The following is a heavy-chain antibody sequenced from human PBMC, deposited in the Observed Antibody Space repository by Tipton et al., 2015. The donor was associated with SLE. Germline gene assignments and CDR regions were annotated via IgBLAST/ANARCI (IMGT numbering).Heavy chain of an antibody. CDR1: GRSFIGSY. CDR3: AGVQAYEGFDP. Sequence: TLSLTCAVYGRSFIGSYWTWIRQPPGKGLEWIGDIDHSGVTHYNPSLKSRVTISRDTSGNQFSLNLSSVTAADTAVYYCAGVQAYEGFDPWGQGTLVTVSS. J-gene: IGHJ5*02. V-gene: IGHV4-34*01. D-gene: IGHD3-16*01. CDR2: IDHSGVT.